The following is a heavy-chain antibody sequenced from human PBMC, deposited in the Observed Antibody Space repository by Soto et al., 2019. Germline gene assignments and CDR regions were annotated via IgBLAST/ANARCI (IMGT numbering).Heavy chain of an antibody. V-gene: IGHV2-5*02. D-gene: IGHD4-4*01. J-gene: IGHJ4*02. CDR3: ALARYSNFDY. Sequence: QITLKESGPSLVKPTQTLTLTCTFSGLSLRRTGEGVGWIRQPPGKALEWLALIYWDDDKRYSPSLKSRLTITKDTSKNQVVLTMTNMDPVDTATYYCALARYSNFDYWGQGTLVTVST. CDR1: GLSLRRTGEG. CDR2: IYWDDDK.